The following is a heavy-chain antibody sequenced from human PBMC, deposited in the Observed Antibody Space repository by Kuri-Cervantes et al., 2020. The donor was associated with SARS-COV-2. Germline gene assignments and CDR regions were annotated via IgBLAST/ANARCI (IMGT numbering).Heavy chain of an antibody. D-gene: IGHD6-19*01. V-gene: IGHV3-21*01. J-gene: IGHJ4*02. CDR1: GFTFSSYS. CDR2: ISSSSSYI. Sequence: LSLTCAASGFTFSSYSMNWVRQAPGKGLEWVSSISSSSSYIYYADSVKGRFTISRDNAKNSLYLQMNSLRAEDTAVYYCAAERYEWLAYAYYFDLWGQGTLVTVSS. CDR3: AAERYEWLAYAYYFDL.